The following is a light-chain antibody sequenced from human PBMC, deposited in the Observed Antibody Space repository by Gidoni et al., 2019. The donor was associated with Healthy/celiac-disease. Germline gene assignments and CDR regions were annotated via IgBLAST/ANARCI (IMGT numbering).Light chain of an antibody. J-gene: IGLJ1*01. V-gene: IGLV2-23*02. CDR1: SSAVGSYKL. Sequence: QSALPHPSSVSRSPGQSITNPCTGTSSAVGSYKLGAWYQQHPGKAPKLMIYEVSKRPSGVSNRFSGSKSGNTASLTSSGLQAEDEADYYCCSYAGSSTYYVFGTGTKVTVL. CDR3: CSYAGSSTYYV. CDR2: EVS.